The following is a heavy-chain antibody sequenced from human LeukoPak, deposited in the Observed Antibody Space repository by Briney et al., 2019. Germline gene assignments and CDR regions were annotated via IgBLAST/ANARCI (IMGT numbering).Heavy chain of an antibody. V-gene: IGHV4-34*01. CDR1: GGSFSGYY. Sequence: PSETLSLTCAVYGGSFSGYYWSWLRQPPGKGLEWIGEINHSGSTNYNPSLKSRVTISVDTSKNQFSLKLSSVTAADTAVYYCARRLSDSSGYYGYNPWGQGTLVTVSS. CDR2: INHSGST. J-gene: IGHJ5*02. CDR3: ARRLSDSSGYYGYNP. D-gene: IGHD3-22*01.